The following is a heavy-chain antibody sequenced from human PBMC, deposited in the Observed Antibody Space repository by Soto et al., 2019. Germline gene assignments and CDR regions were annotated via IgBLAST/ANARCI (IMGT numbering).Heavy chain of an antibody. V-gene: IGHV4-38-2*02. CDR2: IYHSGST. D-gene: IGHD5-12*01. J-gene: IGHJ6*02. Sequence: SETLSLTCTVSGYSISSGYYWGWIRQPPGKGLEWIGSIYHSGSTYYNPSLKSRVTISVDTSKNQFSLKLSSVTAADTAVYYCARDFGSFRWLQKYYYGMDVWGQGTTVTVSS. CDR3: ARDFGSFRWLQKYYYGMDV. CDR1: GYSISSGYY.